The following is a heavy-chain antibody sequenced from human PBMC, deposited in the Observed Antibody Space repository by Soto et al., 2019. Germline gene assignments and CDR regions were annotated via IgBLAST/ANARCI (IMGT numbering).Heavy chain of an antibody. V-gene: IGHV4-30-2*01. CDR1: GGSISRGGYS. J-gene: IGHJ4*02. Sequence: SETLSLTCAVSGGSISRGGYSWSWIRQPPGKGLEWIGYIYHSGSTYYNPSLKSRVTISVDRSKNQFSLKLSSVTAADTAVYYCARALITGMTFDYWGQGTLVTVSS. CDR2: IYHSGST. D-gene: IGHD1-20*01. CDR3: ARALITGMTFDY.